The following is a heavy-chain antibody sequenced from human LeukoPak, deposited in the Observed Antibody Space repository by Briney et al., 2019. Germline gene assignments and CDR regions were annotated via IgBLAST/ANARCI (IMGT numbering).Heavy chain of an antibody. Sequence: PSETLSLTCTVSGYSISSGYYWGWIRQPPGKGLEWIGSIYHSGSTNYNPFLKSRVTISVDTSKNQFSLKLSSVTAADTAVYYCARDRGYSGYYDYWGQGTLVTVSS. J-gene: IGHJ4*02. CDR2: IYHSGST. D-gene: IGHD5-12*01. CDR1: GYSISSGYY. CDR3: ARDRGYSGYYDY. V-gene: IGHV4-38-2*02.